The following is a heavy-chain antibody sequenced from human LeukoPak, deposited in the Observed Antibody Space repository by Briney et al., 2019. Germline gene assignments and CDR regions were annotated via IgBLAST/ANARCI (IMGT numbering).Heavy chain of an antibody. V-gene: IGHV3-21*01. Sequence: KSGGSLRLSCAASGFTFSSYAMNWVRQAPGKGLEWVSSISSSSSYIYYADSVKGRFTISRDNAKNSLYLQMNSLRAEDTAVYYCARETPGGISSSKNYYYYYMDVWGKGTTVTVSS. CDR1: GFTFSSYA. CDR2: ISSSSSYI. D-gene: IGHD6-6*01. J-gene: IGHJ6*03. CDR3: ARETPGGISSSKNYYYYYMDV.